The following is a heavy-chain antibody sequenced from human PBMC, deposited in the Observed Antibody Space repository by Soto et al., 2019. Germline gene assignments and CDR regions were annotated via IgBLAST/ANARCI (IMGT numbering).Heavy chain of an antibody. CDR3: ARNVWYDYGDLGFDY. Sequence: QVQLQQWGAGLLKPSETLSLTCAVYGGSFSGYYWSWIRQPPGKGLEWIGEINHSGSTNYSPSLKSRVTISVDTSKNHFSLKLSSVTAADTAVYYCARNVWYDYGDLGFDYWGQGTLVTVSS. J-gene: IGHJ4*02. D-gene: IGHD4-17*01. CDR1: GGSFSGYY. CDR2: INHSGST. V-gene: IGHV4-34*01.